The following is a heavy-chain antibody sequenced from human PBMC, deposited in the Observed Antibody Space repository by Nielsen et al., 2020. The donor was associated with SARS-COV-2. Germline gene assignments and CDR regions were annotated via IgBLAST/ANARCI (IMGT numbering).Heavy chain of an antibody. V-gene: IGHV3-9*01. Sequence: SLKISCAASGFTFDDYAMHWVRQAPGKGLEWVSGISWNSANIAYADSVKGRFTISRDNAKNSLFLQMNSLRAEDTATYYCAREFGAGAFGFWGQGTQVTVSS. CDR2: ISWNSANI. CDR3: AREFGAGAFGF. J-gene: IGHJ4*02. CDR1: GFTFDDYA. D-gene: IGHD3-16*01.